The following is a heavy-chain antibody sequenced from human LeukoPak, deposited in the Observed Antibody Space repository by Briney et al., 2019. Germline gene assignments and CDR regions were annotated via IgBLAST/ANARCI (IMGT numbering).Heavy chain of an antibody. Sequence: GGSLRLSCVASGFTVSSNYMHWVRQAPGKGLEWVSYISSSGSTIYYADSVKGRFTISRDNAKNSLYLQMNSLRAEDTAVYYCAELGITMIGGVWGKGTTVTISS. J-gene: IGHJ6*04. D-gene: IGHD3-10*02. CDR1: GFTVSSNY. CDR3: AELGITMIGGV. V-gene: IGHV3-48*03. CDR2: ISSSGSTI.